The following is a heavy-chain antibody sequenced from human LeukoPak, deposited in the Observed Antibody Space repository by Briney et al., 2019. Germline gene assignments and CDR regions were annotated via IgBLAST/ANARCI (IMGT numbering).Heavy chain of an antibody. CDR2: INPSGGST. Sequence: ASVKVSCKASGYTFTSHYIHWVRQAPGQGLEWMGVINPSGGSTSYAQKFQGRVTMTRDTSTRTVYMEVSSLTSEDTAVYYCARDFSNSSWYRATAGLDSWGQGALVSVSS. V-gene: IGHV1-46*01. CDR1: GYTFTSHY. J-gene: IGHJ4*02. D-gene: IGHD6-13*01. CDR3: ARDFSNSSWYRATAGLDS.